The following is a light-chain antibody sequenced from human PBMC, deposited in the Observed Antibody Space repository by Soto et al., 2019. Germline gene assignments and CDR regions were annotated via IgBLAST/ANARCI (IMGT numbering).Light chain of an antibody. J-gene: IGKJ1*01. CDR1: QSTSSW. V-gene: IGKV1-5*03. Sequence: DIQMTQSPFTLSASVGDRVTIPCRASQSTSSWLAWYQQKPGKAPKLLIYKASSLESGVPSRFSVSGSGTEFTLPISSLQPEEFATDDCQQYNSYSPFGQGTKVDIK. CDR3: QQYNSYSP. CDR2: KAS.